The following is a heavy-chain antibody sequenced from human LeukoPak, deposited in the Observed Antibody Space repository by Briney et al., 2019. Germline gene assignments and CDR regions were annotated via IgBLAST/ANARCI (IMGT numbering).Heavy chain of an antibody. CDR2: IYYSGSS. CDR1: GGSISSGGYY. CDR3: ARQRDYGDHFFDY. V-gene: IGHV4-31*03. J-gene: IGHJ4*02. Sequence: SQTLSLTCTVSGGSISSGGYYWSWIRQHPGKGLEWIGHIYYSGSSYFNPSLKSRVTISVDTSMNQFSLRLSSVTAADTAVYYCARQRDYGDHFFDYWGQGTLATVSS. D-gene: IGHD4-17*01.